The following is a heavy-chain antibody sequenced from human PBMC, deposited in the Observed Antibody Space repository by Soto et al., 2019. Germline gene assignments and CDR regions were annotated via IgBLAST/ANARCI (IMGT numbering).Heavy chain of an antibody. V-gene: IGHV1-69*12. Sequence: QVQLVQSGAEVKKPGSSVKVSCKASGGTFSSYAISWVRQAPGQGLEWMGGIIPIFGTANYAQKFQGRVTITADESRSTAYMELSSLRSEDTAVYYCARQSYCSGGSCSQDYWGQGTLVTVSS. D-gene: IGHD2-15*01. CDR3: ARQSYCSGGSCSQDY. CDR2: IIPIFGTA. J-gene: IGHJ4*02. CDR1: GGTFSSYA.